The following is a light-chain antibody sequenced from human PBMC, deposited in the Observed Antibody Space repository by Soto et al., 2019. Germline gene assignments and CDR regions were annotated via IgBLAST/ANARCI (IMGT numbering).Light chain of an antibody. CDR1: QNISPW. CDR2: KVS. Sequence: DIQMTQSPSTLSASVGDRVTITCRASQNISPWLAWYQQKPGKAPKFLIYKVSNLESGVPSRFSGSGSGTEFTLTISSLEPEDFAVYYCQQRTNWPITFGQGTRLEIK. J-gene: IGKJ5*01. V-gene: IGKV1-5*03. CDR3: QQRTNWPIT.